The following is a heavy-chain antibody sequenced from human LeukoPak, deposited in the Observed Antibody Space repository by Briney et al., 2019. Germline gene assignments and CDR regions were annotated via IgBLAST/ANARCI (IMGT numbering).Heavy chain of an antibody. J-gene: IGHJ4*02. CDR2: IYYTGST. CDR1: GGSISSYY. CDR3: ARVVGDTHLIDH. V-gene: IGHV4-59*12. Sequence: SETLSLTCTVSGGSISSYYWTWIRQPPGRGLEWIGYIYYTGSTTYHPSLNSRVTMSVDTSKNQFSLKLSSVTAADTAVYYCARVVGDTHLIDHWGQGTLVTVSS. D-gene: IGHD1-26*01.